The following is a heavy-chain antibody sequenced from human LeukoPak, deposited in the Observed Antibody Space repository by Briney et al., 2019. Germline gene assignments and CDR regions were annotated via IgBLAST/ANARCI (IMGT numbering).Heavy chain of an antibody. CDR3: ARDGEVRQGHCSTTSCPVDY. V-gene: IGHV1-2*02. CDR2: INPNSGDT. J-gene: IGHJ4*02. D-gene: IGHD2-2*01. Sequence: ASVEVSCKASGYTFTAYSMHWVRQAPGQGLEYMGWINPNSGDTNYAQKFQGRVTMTRDTSMSTAYMELSGLRFDDAAVYYCARDGEVRQGHCSTTSCPVDYWGQGTLITVSS. CDR1: GYTFTAYS.